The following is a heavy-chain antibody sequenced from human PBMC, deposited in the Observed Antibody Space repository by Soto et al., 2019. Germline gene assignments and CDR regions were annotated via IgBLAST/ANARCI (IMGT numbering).Heavy chain of an antibody. CDR1: GVSVSSGY. D-gene: IGHD4-17*01. V-gene: IGHV4-59*02. J-gene: IGHJ2*01. CDR3: ARNYGGNSLFFDL. CDR2: ISHSGPR. Sequence: SETLSLTCIVSGVSVSSGYCTWIRQSPGKELEWIGYISHSGPRHYRASLQSRLTMSIETSKNQFSLNLTSVTAADTAIYYCARNYGGNSLFFDLWGGGTLVTVSS.